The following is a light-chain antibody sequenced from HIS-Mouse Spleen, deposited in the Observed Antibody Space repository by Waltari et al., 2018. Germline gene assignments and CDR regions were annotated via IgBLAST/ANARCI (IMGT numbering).Light chain of an antibody. V-gene: IGLV1-47*01. J-gene: IGLJ3*02. Sequence: QPVLTQPPSASRTPGQRVTIPFSGCRPHLCSNYVYWYQQLPGTAPKLLIYRNNQRPSGVPDRFSGSKSGTSASLAISGLRSEDEADYYCAAWDDSLSGPVFGGGTKLTVL. CDR2: RNN. CDR3: AAWDDSLSGPV. CDR1: RPHLCSNY.